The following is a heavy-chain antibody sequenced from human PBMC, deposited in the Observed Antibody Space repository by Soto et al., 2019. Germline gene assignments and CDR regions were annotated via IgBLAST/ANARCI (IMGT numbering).Heavy chain of an antibody. D-gene: IGHD2-8*02. CDR3: ERHLAAGDV. CDR1: GYTFINYY. Sequence: QVQLVQSGAEVKKPGASVKVSCKASGYTFINYYIHWVRQAPGHGLEWMAIINPTGGSTNYAQKFQGRLTLTMDTSTSTVYMELSSLTSADTAMYYCERHLAAGDVWGQGTLVTVSS. CDR2: INPTGGST. V-gene: IGHV1-46*01. J-gene: IGHJ4*02.